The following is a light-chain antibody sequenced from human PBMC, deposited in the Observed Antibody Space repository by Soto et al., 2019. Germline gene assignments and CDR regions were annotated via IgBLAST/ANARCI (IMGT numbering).Light chain of an antibody. Sequence: QSVLTQPASVSGSPGQSITISCTGTSSDAGGYNYVSWYQQRPGKAPKLMIYEVSNRPSGVSNRSSGSKSGNTASLTISGLQAEDEADYYCSSYTSSTFYVFGTGTKVTVL. CDR1: SSDAGGYNY. CDR2: EVS. J-gene: IGLJ1*01. V-gene: IGLV2-14*01. CDR3: SSYTSSTFYV.